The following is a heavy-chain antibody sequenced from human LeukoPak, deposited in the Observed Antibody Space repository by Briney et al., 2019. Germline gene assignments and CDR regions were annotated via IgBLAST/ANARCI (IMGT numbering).Heavy chain of an antibody. CDR2: ISGGGDST. V-gene: IGHV3-23*01. Sequence: GGSLRLSCAASGFTFSSYAMSWVRQAPGKGLEWVSAISGGGDSTYYADSVKGRFTISRDNSKNTLYLQMNSLRAEDTAVYYCARDGYDILTGYLDAFDIWGQGTMVTVSS. CDR3: ARDGYDILTGYLDAFDI. CDR1: GFTFSSYA. D-gene: IGHD3-9*01. J-gene: IGHJ3*02.